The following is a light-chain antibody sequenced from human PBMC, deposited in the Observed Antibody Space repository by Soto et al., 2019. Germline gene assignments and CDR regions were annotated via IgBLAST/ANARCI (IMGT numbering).Light chain of an antibody. J-gene: IGKJ2*01. CDR3: QQYITYPLT. Sequence: DIQMTQSPSTLSASVGDRVTITCRASQNIDGWLAWYQQKSGKAPNLLIYKASTLEGGVPSRFSGSGSGTEFTLTISSLQPDDFVTYYCQQYITYPLTFGQGTKLEIK. CDR2: KAS. V-gene: IGKV1-5*03. CDR1: QNIDGW.